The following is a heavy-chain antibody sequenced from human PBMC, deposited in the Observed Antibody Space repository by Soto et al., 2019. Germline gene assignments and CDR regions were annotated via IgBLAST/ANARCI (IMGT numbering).Heavy chain of an antibody. CDR2: ISSSSSTI. CDR3: ARKPRLYYYGSGNPRMDV. J-gene: IGHJ6*02. CDR1: GFTFSSYS. D-gene: IGHD3-10*01. V-gene: IGHV3-48*01. Sequence: GGSLRLSCAASGFTFSSYSMNWVRQAPGKGLECVSYISSSSSTIYYADSVKGRFTISRDNAKNSLYLQMNSLRAEDTAVYYCARKPRLYYYGSGNPRMDVSGQGTTVTVSS.